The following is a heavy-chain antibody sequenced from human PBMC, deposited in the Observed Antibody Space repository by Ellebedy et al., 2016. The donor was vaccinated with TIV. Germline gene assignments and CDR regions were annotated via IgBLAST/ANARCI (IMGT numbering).Heavy chain of an antibody. CDR2: VIDNGNT. J-gene: IGHJ4*02. CDR3: ARGRKSAAVSDY. V-gene: IGHV4-34*01. CDR1: GGSFSGFC. D-gene: IGHD6-13*01. Sequence: MPGGSLRLSCTLYGGSFSGFCWSWIRQAPGKGLEWVGEVIDNGNTNYNPSLKSRVTISLDRSKNQFSLKLTSVTAADTAMYYCARGRKSAAVSDYWGQGTLVTVSS.